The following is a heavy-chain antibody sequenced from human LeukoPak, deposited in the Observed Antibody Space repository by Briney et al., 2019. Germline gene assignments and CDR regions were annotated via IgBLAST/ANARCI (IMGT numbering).Heavy chain of an antibody. V-gene: IGHV3-48*01. Sequence: GGSLRLSCAASGFTFSSYSMNWVRQAPGKGLEWVSYISSSSSTIYYADSVKGRFTISRGNSKNTLYVQMNSLRAEDTAVYYCAKVGIWGSSGWYVDNWGQGTLVTVSS. CDR1: GFTFSSYS. CDR2: ISSSSSTI. J-gene: IGHJ4*02. D-gene: IGHD6-19*01. CDR3: AKVGIWGSSGWYVDN.